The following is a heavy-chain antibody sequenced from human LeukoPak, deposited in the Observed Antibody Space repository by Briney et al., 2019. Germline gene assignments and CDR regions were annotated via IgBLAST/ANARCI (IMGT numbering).Heavy chain of an antibody. CDR1: GFTFSYCG. CDR3: ARDAYCSGGSYYHFDC. CDR2: IWNDGSNK. Sequence: GRSLRLSCAASGFTFSYCGMHWVRQTPDKGLQWVAVIWNDGSNKYYADSVKCRFTISRDNSKNTLSLKMNSLRAEDTAVYYCARDAYCSGGSYYHFDCWGQGTLVTVSS. J-gene: IGHJ4*02. V-gene: IGHV3-33*01. D-gene: IGHD2-15*01.